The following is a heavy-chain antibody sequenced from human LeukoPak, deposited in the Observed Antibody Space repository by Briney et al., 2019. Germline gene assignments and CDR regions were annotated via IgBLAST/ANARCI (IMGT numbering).Heavy chain of an antibody. CDR2: INGDGSST. V-gene: IGHV3-74*01. CDR3: GSPRTFSGRNVLDM. D-gene: IGHD3-10*02. Sequence: PGGSLRLSCAASGFTFSRYWLHWVRQAPGKGLVWVSRINGDGSSTNYADSVKGRFTISRDNAKNTLYLQMNSLRVEDTAVYYCGSPRTFSGRNVLDMWGQGTMVTVSS. J-gene: IGHJ3*02. CDR1: GFTFSRYW.